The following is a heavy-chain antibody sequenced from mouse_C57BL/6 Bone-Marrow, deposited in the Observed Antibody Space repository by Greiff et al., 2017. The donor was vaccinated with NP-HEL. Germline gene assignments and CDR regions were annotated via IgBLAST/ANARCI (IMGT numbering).Heavy chain of an antibody. CDR1: GYTFTDYY. CDR3: ARSGIITTVVARDYAMDY. V-gene: IGHV1-19*01. J-gene: IGHJ4*01. D-gene: IGHD1-1*01. Sequence: EVQLQQSGPVLVKPGASVKMSCKASGYTFTDYYMNWVKQSHGKSLEWIGVINPYNGGTSYNQKLKGKATLTVDNSSSTAYMELNSLTSEDSAVYYCARSGIITTVVARDYAMDYWGQGTSVTVSS. CDR2: INPYNGGT.